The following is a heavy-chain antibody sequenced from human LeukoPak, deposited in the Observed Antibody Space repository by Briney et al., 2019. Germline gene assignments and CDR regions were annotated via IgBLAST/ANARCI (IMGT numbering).Heavy chain of an antibody. CDR1: GFTFSSYA. CDR3: AKTIDSSGYRYYFDY. Sequence: GGSLRLSCAASGFTFSSYAMSWVRQAPGKGLEWVSSISGSGGSTYYADSVKGRFAISRDNSRNTLYLQMNSLRAEDTAVYYCAKTIDSSGYRYYFDYWGQGTLVTVSS. V-gene: IGHV3-23*01. CDR2: ISGSGGST. D-gene: IGHD3-22*01. J-gene: IGHJ4*02.